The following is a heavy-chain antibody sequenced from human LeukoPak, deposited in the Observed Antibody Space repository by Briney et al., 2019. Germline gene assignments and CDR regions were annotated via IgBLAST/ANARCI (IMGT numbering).Heavy chain of an antibody. V-gene: IGHV1-69*13. CDR3: AREQDYYDSSGYPTPFDY. J-gene: IGHJ4*02. D-gene: IGHD3-22*01. CDR2: IIPIFGTA. CDR1: GGTFSSYA. Sequence: PSVKLSCKASGGTFSSYAISWVRQAPGQGLEWMGGIIPIFGTANYAQKFQGRVTITADESTSTAYMELSSLRSEDTAVYYCAREQDYYDSSGYPTPFDYWGQGTLVTVSS.